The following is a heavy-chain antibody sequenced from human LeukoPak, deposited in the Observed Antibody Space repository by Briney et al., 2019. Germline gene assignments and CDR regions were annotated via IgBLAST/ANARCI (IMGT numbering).Heavy chain of an antibody. J-gene: IGHJ3*02. V-gene: IGHV4-61*02. CDR1: SGSISSGSYY. D-gene: IGHD2-8*02. CDR2: IYTNGST. CDR3: ASPDLVGGDAFDI. Sequence: SQTLSLTCTVSSGSISSGSYYWSWIRQPAGKGLEWIGRIYTNGSTNYNPSLKSRVTISVDTSKNQFSLKLSSVTAADTAVYYCASPDLVGGDAFDIWGQGTMVTVSS.